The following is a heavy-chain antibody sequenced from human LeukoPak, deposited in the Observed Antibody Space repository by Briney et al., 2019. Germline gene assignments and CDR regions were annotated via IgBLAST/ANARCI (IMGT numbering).Heavy chain of an antibody. Sequence: VASVKVSCKASGYTFTSYAMHWVRQAPGQGLEWMGWISAYNGNTNYAQKLQGRVTMTTDTSTSTAYMELRSLRSDDTAVYYCARRRTGDFLDYWGQGTLVTVSS. CDR3: ARRRTGDFLDY. CDR1: GYTFTSYA. D-gene: IGHD7-27*01. V-gene: IGHV1-18*01. CDR2: ISAYNGNT. J-gene: IGHJ4*02.